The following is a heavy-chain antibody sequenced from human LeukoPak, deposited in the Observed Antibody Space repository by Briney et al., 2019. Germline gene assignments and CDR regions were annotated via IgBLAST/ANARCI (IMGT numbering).Heavy chain of an antibody. CDR2: ISPSGGST. CDR1: GYTFTSNN. J-gene: IGHJ5*02. V-gene: IGHV1-46*01. D-gene: IGHD5-24*01. Sequence: ASVKVSCKAFGYTFTSNNMHWVRQPPGQGPEWMRVISPSGGSTTYAQKFQGRVTLTRDMSTSTDYLELSSLRSEDTAVYYCARDNSVRDEAWWFNPWGQGTLVTVSS. CDR3: ARDNSVRDEAWWFNP.